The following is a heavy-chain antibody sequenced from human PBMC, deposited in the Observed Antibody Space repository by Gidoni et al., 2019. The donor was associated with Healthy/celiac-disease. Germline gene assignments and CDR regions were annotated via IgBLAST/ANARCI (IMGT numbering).Heavy chain of an antibody. CDR1: GFTFSSYA. D-gene: IGHD3-22*01. CDR2: ISGSGGST. Sequence: EVQLLESGGGLVQPGGSLRLSCAASGFTFSSYAMSWVRQDPGKGREWVSAISGSGGSTYYADSVKGRFTISRDNSKNTLYLQMNSLRAEDTAVYYCAKGAGSFMIVVVIPDYWGQGTLVTVSS. J-gene: IGHJ4*02. V-gene: IGHV3-23*01. CDR3: AKGAGSFMIVVVIPDY.